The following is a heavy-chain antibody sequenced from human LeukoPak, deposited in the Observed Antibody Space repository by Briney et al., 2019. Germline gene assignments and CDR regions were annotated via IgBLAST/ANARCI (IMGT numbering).Heavy chain of an antibody. CDR2: IYTSGST. D-gene: IGHD4-17*01. CDR3: AYGDGTY. V-gene: IGHV4-61*02. CDR1: GGSISSGSYY. Sequence: SQTLSLTCTVSGGSISSGSYYWSWIRQPAGMGLEWIGRIYTSGSTNYNPSLKSRVTISVDTSKNQFSLKLSSVTAADTAVYYCAYGDGTYWGQGTLVTVSS. J-gene: IGHJ4*02.